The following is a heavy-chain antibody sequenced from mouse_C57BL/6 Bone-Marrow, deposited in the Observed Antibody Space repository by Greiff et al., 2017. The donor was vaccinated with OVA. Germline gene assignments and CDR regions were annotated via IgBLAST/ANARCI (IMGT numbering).Heavy chain of an antibody. J-gene: IGHJ2*01. D-gene: IGHD1-1*01. CDR1: GFTFSDYG. CDR2: ISSGSSTI. V-gene: IGHV5-17*01. Sequence: DVHLVESGGGLVKPGGSLKLSCAASGFTFSDYGMHWVRQAPETGLEWVAYISSGSSTIYYADTVKGRFTISRDNAKNTLFLQMTSLRSEDTAMYYCARTGYYGSSLDYWGQGTTLTVSS. CDR3: ARTGYYGSSLDY.